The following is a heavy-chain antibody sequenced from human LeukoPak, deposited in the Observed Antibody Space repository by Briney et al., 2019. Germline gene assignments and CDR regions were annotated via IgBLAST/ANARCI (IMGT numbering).Heavy chain of an antibody. CDR1: GFTFSSYG. CDR3: AKDSFSYYYDSSGYYSGYFDY. J-gene: IGHJ4*02. V-gene: IGHV3-30*02. CDR2: IRYDGSNK. Sequence: GGSLRLSCAASGFTFSSYGMHWVRQAPGKGLEWVAFIRYDGSNKYYADSVKGRFTISRDNSKNTPYLQMNSLRAEDTAVYYCAKDSFSYYYDSSGYYSGYFDYWGQGTLVTVSS. D-gene: IGHD3-22*01.